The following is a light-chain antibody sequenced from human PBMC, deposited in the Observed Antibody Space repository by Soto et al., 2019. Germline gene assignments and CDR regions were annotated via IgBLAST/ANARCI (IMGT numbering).Light chain of an antibody. V-gene: IGKV3D-11*01. CDR1: QGVGTY. CDR3: QQGGNWPVT. J-gene: IGKJ5*01. CDR2: GAS. Sequence: VLTQSPVTLSLSPGERATLSCRASQGVGTYVAWYQVRGGQAPRLLISGASKRATGIPDRINGGGSGADFILTINSLESGDSAVYFCQQGGNWPVTFGQGTRVEMK.